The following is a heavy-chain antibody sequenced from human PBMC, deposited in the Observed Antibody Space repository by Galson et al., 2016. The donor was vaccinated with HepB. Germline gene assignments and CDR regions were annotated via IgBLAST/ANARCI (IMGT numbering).Heavy chain of an antibody. CDR1: GFAFSSYS. CDR3: ARRHEYCPPVGCSVDY. D-gene: IGHD2/OR15-2a*01. J-gene: IGHJ4*02. Sequence: SLRLSCAASGFAFSSYSMNWVRQAPGTGLEWVAADSLDGRRKFYAASVKGRFTISRDNSNSMLFLQMSSLRADDTAVYYCARRHEYCPPVGCSVDYWDQGTLVTVSS. CDR2: DSLDGRRK. V-gene: IGHV3-30*03.